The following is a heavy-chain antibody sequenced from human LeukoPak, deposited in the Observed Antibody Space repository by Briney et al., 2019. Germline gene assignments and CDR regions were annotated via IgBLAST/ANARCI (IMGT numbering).Heavy chain of an antibody. Sequence: GGSLRLSWAASGFTFSSYAMSWVRQAPGKGLEWVSAISGSDGSTYYADSVKGRFTISRDNSKNPLYLQMSGLRAEDTAAYYCAKLMVAYSSSRFDYWGQGTLVTVSS. J-gene: IGHJ4*02. CDR3: AKLMVAYSSSRFDY. D-gene: IGHD6-13*01. CDR2: ISGSDGST. CDR1: GFTFSSYA. V-gene: IGHV3-23*01.